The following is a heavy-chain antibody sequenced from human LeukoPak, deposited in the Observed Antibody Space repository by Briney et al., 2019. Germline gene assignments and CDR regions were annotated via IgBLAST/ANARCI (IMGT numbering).Heavy chain of an antibody. V-gene: IGHV4-34*01. CDR2: INHSGST. CDR3: ARDGTPLGSGYNYYRGTDV. J-gene: IGHJ6*02. CDR1: GGSFSGYY. Sequence: SETLSLTCAVYGGSFSGYYWSWIRQPPGKGLEWIGEINHSGSTNYNPSLKSRVTISVDTSKNQFSLKLSSVTAADTAVYYCARDGTPLGSGYNYYRGTDVWGQGILVTASS. D-gene: IGHD6-19*01.